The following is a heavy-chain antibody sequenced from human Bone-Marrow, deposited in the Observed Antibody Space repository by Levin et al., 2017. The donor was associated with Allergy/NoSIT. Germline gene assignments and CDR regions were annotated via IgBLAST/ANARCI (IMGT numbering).Heavy chain of an antibody. J-gene: IGHJ4*02. V-gene: IGHV3-30*18. D-gene: IGHD4-23*01. CDR1: GFTFSSHG. Sequence: GGSLRLSCAASGFTFSSHGMHWVRQAPGKGLEWVAVISYDGSNKYYADSVKGRFTISRDNSKNTLYLQMNSLRAEDTAVYYCAKDRVLRYGGDLFDYWGQGTLVTVSS. CDR2: ISYDGSNK. CDR3: AKDRVLRYGGDLFDY.